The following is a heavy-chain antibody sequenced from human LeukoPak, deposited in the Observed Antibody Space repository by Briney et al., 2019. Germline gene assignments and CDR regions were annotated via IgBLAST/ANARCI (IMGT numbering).Heavy chain of an antibody. CDR2: IIPILGIA. CDR1: GGTFSSNT. CDR3: AHVDYYIDY. J-gene: IGHJ4*02. Sequence: GSSVKVSCKXSGGTFSSNTISWVRQAPGQGLEWMGRIIPILGIANYAQKFQGRVTITADKSTSTAYMELSSLRSEDTAVYYCAHVDYYIDYWGQGTLVTVSS. D-gene: IGHD3-10*01. V-gene: IGHV1-69*02.